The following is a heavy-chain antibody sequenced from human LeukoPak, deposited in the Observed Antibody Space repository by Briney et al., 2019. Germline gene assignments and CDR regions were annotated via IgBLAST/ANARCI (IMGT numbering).Heavy chain of an antibody. CDR3: ARSPSGFSGYDSAEPFDY. J-gene: IGHJ4*02. CDR1: GFTVSSNY. Sequence: GGSLRLSCAASGFTVSSNYMSWVRQAPGEGLEWVSVIYSGGSTYYADSVKGRFTISRDNSKNTLYLQMNSLRAEDTAVYYCARSPSGFSGYDSAEPFDYWGQGTLVTVSS. D-gene: IGHD5-12*01. CDR2: IYSGGST. V-gene: IGHV3-53*01.